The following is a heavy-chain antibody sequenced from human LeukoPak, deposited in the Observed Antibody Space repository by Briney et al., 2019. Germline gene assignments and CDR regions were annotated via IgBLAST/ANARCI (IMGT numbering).Heavy chain of an antibody. V-gene: IGHV3-15*01. CDR1: GFTFSNAW. CDR2: IKTKTDGDRT. CDR3: ARARDYIVVDF. Sequence: TGGSLRLSCVVSGFTFSNAWMSWIRQAPGKGLEWVGRIKTKTDGDRTDYAAPVEGSFTISRDNPKNPLFLQMDRLRPEDTAVYYCARARDYIVVDFWGQGTLVTVSS. J-gene: IGHJ4*02. D-gene: IGHD5-12*01.